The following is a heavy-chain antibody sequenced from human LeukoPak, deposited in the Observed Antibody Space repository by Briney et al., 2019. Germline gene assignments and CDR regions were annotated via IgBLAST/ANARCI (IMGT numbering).Heavy chain of an antibody. J-gene: IGHJ5*02. CDR2: IYYSGST. CDR3: ARQDSSSWLENWFDA. V-gene: IGHV4-39*01. D-gene: IGHD6-13*01. Sequence: SESLSLTCTVSGGSISSSSYYWGWIRQPPGKGLEWIGSIYYSGSTYYNPSLKSRVTISVDTSKNQFSLKLSSVTAADPAVYYWARQDSSSWLENWFDAWGQGTLVTVSS. CDR1: GGSISSSSYY.